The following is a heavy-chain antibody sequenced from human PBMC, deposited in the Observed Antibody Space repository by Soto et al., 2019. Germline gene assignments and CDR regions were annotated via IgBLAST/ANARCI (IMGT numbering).Heavy chain of an antibody. CDR3: AKDAVGSYSSSSNHYFDY. CDR2: IWYDGNYK. Sequence: PGGSLRHSWAASGFTFSSYGMRWVRQAPGKGPEWVAVIWYDGNYKDYGDSVKGRFTISRDNSKNTLYLQMNSLRAEDTAVYYCAKDAVGSYSSSSNHYFDYWGQGTLVTVSS. CDR1: GFTFSSYG. V-gene: IGHV3-30*02. J-gene: IGHJ4*02. D-gene: IGHD6-6*01.